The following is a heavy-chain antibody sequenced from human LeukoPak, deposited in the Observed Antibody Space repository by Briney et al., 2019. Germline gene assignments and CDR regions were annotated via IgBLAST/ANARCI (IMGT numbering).Heavy chain of an antibody. Sequence: PGGSLRLSCAASGFTFSSYEMNWVRQAPGKGLEWVSYISSSGSTIYYADSVKGRFTISRDNAKNSLYLQMNSLSAEDTAVYYCAREAQDYYDSSGYSDYWGQGTLVTVSS. J-gene: IGHJ4*02. V-gene: IGHV3-48*03. D-gene: IGHD3-22*01. CDR1: GFTFSSYE. CDR3: AREAQDYYDSSGYSDY. CDR2: ISSSGSTI.